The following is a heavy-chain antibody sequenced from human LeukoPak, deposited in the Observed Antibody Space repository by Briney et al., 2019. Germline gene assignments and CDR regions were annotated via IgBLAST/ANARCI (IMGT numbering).Heavy chain of an antibody. CDR2: ITGSGSNT. D-gene: IGHD5-12*01. CDR3: AKEASGHISDYIDY. V-gene: IGHV3-23*01. CDR1: RFTLSGYA. J-gene: IGHJ4*02. Sequence: PGGSLRLSCAASRFTLSGYAMSWVRQAPGRGLEWVSAITGSGSNTYYADSVKGRFTISRDDSKNTLYLQMNSLRADDTAVYYCAKEASGHISDYIDYWGQGTLVTVSS.